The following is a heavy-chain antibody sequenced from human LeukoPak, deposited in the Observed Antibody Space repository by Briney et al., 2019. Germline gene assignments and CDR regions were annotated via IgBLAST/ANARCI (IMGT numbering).Heavy chain of an antibody. J-gene: IGHJ1*01. V-gene: IGHV4-59*01. CDR2: IYYSGST. D-gene: IGHD4-17*01. CDR3: ARVNKIDYGDYSEYFQH. Sequence: PSETLSLTCAVYGGSFSGYYWGWIRQPPGKGLEWIGYIYYSGSTNYNPSLKSRVTISVDTSKNQFSLKLSSVTAADTAVYYCARVNKIDYGDYSEYFQHWGQGTLVTVSS. CDR1: GGSFSGYY.